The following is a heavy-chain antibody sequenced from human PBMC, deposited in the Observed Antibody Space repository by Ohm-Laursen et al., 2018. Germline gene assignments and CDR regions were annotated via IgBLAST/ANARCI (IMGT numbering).Heavy chain of an antibody. J-gene: IGHJ6*02. D-gene: IGHD3-22*01. CDR3: ARDRVYYYDSSGYYYYYGMDV. CDR1: GGSISSYY. CDR2: IYYSGST. Sequence: GTLSLTWTVSGGSISSYYWSWIRQPPGKGLEWIGYIYYSGSTNYNPSLKSRVTISVDTSKNQFSLKLSSVTAADTAVYYCARDRVYYYDSSGYYYYYGMDVWGQGTTVTVSS. V-gene: IGHV4-59*01.